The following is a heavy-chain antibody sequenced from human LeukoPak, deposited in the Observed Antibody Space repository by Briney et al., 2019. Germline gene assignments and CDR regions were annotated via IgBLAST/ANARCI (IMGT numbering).Heavy chain of an antibody. V-gene: IGHV3-53*01. CDR3: ARELREHGVFDI. J-gene: IGHJ3*02. D-gene: IGHD1-26*01. CDR2: IYSDGST. Sequence: GGSLRLSCAASGFTVSSNYMSWVRQAPGKGLEWASEIYSDGSTYNAASVKGRFSTSRDNSKNTVYLQMNSLRAEDTAVYYCARELREHGVFDIWGQGTMVTVSS. CDR1: GFTVSSNY.